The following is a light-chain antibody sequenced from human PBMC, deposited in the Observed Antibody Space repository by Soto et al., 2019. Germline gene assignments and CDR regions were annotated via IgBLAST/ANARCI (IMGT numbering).Light chain of an antibody. CDR3: QHYNDTRT. Sequence: DIVMTQSPGTLSLSPGDRATLSCRASQRVSSSYLAWYQQTPGHAHMLLIYGASTRAADLPERFSGSGSGADFTLTISRLQPEDSAIYYCQHYNDTRTFGQGTKVEIE. CDR1: QRVSSSY. V-gene: IGKV3-20*01. J-gene: IGKJ1*01. CDR2: GAS.